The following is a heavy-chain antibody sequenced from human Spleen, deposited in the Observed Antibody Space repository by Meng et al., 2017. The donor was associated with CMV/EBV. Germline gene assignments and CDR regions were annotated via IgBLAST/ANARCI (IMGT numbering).Heavy chain of an antibody. J-gene: IGHJ4*02. CDR1: GFTFSSDA. D-gene: IGHD1-14*01. CDR3: ALDGNPGYVDY. Sequence: SWACSGFTFSSDAMSWVRQAPGKGLEWVSAISGSGGSTYYADSVKGRFTISRDNSKNTLYLQMNSLRAEDTAVYYCALDGNPGYVDYWGQGTLVTVSS. CDR2: ISGSGGST. V-gene: IGHV3-23*01.